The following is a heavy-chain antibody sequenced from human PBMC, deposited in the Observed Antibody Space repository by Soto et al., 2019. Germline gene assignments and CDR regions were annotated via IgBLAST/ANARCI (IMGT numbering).Heavy chain of an antibody. Sequence: GESLKISCKGSGYSFTSYWISWVRQMPGKGLEWMGRIDPSDSYTNYSPSFQGHVTISADKSISTAYLQWSSLKASDTAMYYCARFFRDTAMYYYGMDVWGQGTTVPVSS. V-gene: IGHV5-10-1*01. CDR2: IDPSDSYT. D-gene: IGHD5-18*01. CDR1: GYSFTSYW. CDR3: ARFFRDTAMYYYGMDV. J-gene: IGHJ6*02.